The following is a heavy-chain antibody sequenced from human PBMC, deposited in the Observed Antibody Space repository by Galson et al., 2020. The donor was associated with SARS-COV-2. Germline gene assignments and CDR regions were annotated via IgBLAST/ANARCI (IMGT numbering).Heavy chain of an antibody. CDR2: IYHSGST. CDR1: GGSISYYY. J-gene: IGHJ4*02. Sequence: TSEPLSLTCSVSGGSISYYYWSWIRQPPGKGMEWIGYIYHSGSTTYNPSLKSRLTISVDTSKTQFPLKLSSVTAADTAVYYCASHRMKWEVGGGFHSWGQGTLVTVSS. V-gene: IGHV4-59*08. CDR3: ASHRMKWEVGGGFHS. D-gene: IGHD1-26*01.